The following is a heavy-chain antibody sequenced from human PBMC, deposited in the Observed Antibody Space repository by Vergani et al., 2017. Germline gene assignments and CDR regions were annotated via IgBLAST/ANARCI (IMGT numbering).Heavy chain of an antibody. D-gene: IGHD2-2*01. V-gene: IGHV3-23*01. CDR3: AKVYDIVVVPAAIPFDYYYYGMDV. J-gene: IGHJ6*02. CDR1: GFTFSSYA. Sequence: EVQLLESGGGLVQPGGSLRLSCAASGFTFSSYAMSWVRQAPGKGLEWVSAISGSGGSTYYADSVKGRFTISRDNSKNTLYLQMNSLRAEDTAVYYCAKVYDIVVVPAAIPFDYYYYGMDVWGQGTTVTVSS. CDR2: ISGSGGST.